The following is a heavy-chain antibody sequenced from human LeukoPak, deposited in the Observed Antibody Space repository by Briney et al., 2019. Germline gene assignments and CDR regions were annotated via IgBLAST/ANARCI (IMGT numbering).Heavy chain of an antibody. Sequence: SETLSHTCAVSGASVSSSQWSWIRQLPGKGLEWIGCLSYTGKTDYNPSLTSLVTISLDTSKNQVSLKLRSVTAADTAVYYCSEGYFEPFDHWGQGTLVTVSS. CDR1: GASVSSSQ. CDR2: LSYTGKT. V-gene: IGHV4-59*02. D-gene: IGHD2/OR15-2a*01. CDR3: SEGYFEPFDH. J-gene: IGHJ4*02.